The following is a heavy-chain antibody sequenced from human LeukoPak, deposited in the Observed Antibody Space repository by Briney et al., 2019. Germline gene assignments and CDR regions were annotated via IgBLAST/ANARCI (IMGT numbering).Heavy chain of an antibody. CDR1: GGSISSYY. V-gene: IGHV4-59*01. J-gene: IGHJ4*02. CDR2: IYYSGST. CDR3: ARAGAVAGKIDY. Sequence: SETLSLTCTVSGGSISSYYWSWIRQPPGKGLEWIGYIYYSGSTNYNPSLKSRVTISVDTSKNQFSLKLGSVTAADTAVYYCARAGAVAGKIDYWGQGTLVTVSS. D-gene: IGHD6-19*01.